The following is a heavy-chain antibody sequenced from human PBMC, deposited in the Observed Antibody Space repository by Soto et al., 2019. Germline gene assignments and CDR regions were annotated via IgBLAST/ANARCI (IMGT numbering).Heavy chain of an antibody. CDR2: ISGSGGST. Sequence: GGSLRLSCAASGFTFSSYAMSWVRQAPGKGLEWVSAISGSGGSTYYADSVKGRLTISRDNSKNTLYLQMNSLRAEDTAVYYCAKGLRFLEWSSQPDYWGQGTLVTVSS. V-gene: IGHV3-23*01. CDR3: AKGLRFLEWSSQPDY. D-gene: IGHD3-3*01. J-gene: IGHJ4*02. CDR1: GFTFSSYA.